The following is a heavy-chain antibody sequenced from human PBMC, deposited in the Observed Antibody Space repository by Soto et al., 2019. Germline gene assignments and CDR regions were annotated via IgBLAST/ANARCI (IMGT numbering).Heavy chain of an antibody. D-gene: IGHD3-22*01. CDR2: IYPGDSDT. CDR3: TRTELYDGSGYMFRFDP. CDR1: GYRFTSYW. Sequence: GESLKISCKASGYRFTSYWIGWVRQMPGKGLEWMGIIYPGDSDTRYSPSFQGQVTISADKSISTAYLQWNSLKASDTAMYYCTRTELYDGSGYMFRFDPWGQGTLVTVSS. V-gene: IGHV5-51*01. J-gene: IGHJ5*02.